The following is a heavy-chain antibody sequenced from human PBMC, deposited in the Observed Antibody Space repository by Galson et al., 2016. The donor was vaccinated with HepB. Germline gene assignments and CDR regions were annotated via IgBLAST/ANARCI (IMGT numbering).Heavy chain of an antibody. CDR3: ARVFIVLVPAAMGSWFDP. V-gene: IGHV4-4*02. CDR2: ISHRGGT. D-gene: IGHD2-2*01. Sequence: LTCAVSGGSITSNNWWSWVRPPPGKGLEWIGEISHRGGTNYNPSLRSRVIISLDKSKNQFSLKLSSVTAADTAVYYCARVFIVLVPAAMGSWFDPWGQGTLVTVSS. CDR1: GGSITSNNW. J-gene: IGHJ5*02.